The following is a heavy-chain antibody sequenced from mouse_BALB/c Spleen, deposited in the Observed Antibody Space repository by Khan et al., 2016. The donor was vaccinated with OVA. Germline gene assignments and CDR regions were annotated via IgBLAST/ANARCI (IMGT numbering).Heavy chain of an antibody. J-gene: IGHJ3*01. V-gene: IGHV3-2*02. CDR1: GYSITSDYA. CDR2: ISYSGST. CDR3: ARWFTY. Sequence: EVKLQELGPGLVKPSQSLSLTCTVTGYSITSDYAWNWIRQFPGNKLEWMGYISYSGSTTYNPSLKSRISITRDTSKNQFFLQLNSVTTEDTATYYCARWFTYWGQGTLVTVSA.